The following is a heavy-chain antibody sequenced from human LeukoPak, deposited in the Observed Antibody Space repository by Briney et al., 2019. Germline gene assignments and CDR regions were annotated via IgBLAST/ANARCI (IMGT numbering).Heavy chain of an antibody. D-gene: IGHD3-10*01. Sequence: KPSETLSLTCAVYGGSFSGYYWSWIRQPPGKGLEWIGEINHSGSTNYNPPLKSRVTISVDTSKNQFSLKLSSVTAADTAVYYCASLTLNYYGSGALQINWFDPWGQGTLVTVSS. CDR2: INHSGST. CDR1: GGSFSGYY. V-gene: IGHV4-34*01. J-gene: IGHJ5*02. CDR3: ASLTLNYYGSGALQINWFDP.